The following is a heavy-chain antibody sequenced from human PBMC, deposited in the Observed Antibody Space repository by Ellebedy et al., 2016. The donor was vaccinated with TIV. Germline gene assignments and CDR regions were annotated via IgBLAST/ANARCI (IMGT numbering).Heavy chain of an antibody. D-gene: IGHD5-12*01. CDR3: ARSVSIVATYPPILNY. CDR2: IHHSGST. CDR1: GGSIGSTY. V-gene: IGHV4-59*08. Sequence: MPGGSLRPSCPLSGGSIGSTYWNWTRQAPGKGLEWIGYIHHSGSTNYNPSLNSRVTISMDTSKNQFSLELSSVTAADTAVYYCARSVSIVATYPPILNYWGQGTLVTVSS. J-gene: IGHJ4*02.